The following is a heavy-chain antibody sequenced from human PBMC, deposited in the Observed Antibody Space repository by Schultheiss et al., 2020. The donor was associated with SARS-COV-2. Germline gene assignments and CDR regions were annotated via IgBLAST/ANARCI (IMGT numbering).Heavy chain of an antibody. Sequence: SVKVSCKASGGTFSSYTISWVRQAPGQGLEWMGRIIPILGIANYAQKFQGRVTITADKSTSTAYMELSSLRSEDTAVYYCARDGECSSTSCYTVYYYYGMDVWGQGTTVTVSS. CDR1: GGTFSSYT. J-gene: IGHJ6*02. V-gene: IGHV1-69*04. CDR2: IIPILGIA. D-gene: IGHD2-2*02. CDR3: ARDGECSSTSCYTVYYYYGMDV.